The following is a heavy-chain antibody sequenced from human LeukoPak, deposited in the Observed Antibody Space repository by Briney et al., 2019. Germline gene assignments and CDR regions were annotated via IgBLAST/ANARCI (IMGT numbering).Heavy chain of an antibody. D-gene: IGHD6-13*01. Sequence: GGSLRLSCAASGFTFTGYTMSWVRQAPGKGLEWVSTISGRDVSTYYADSVKGRFTISRDNAKNSLYLQMNSLRAEDTAVYYCARDGGPEYSSSWYLYWGQGTLVTVSS. V-gene: IGHV3-23*01. CDR3: ARDGGPEYSSSWYLY. J-gene: IGHJ4*02. CDR1: GFTFTGYT. CDR2: ISGRDVST.